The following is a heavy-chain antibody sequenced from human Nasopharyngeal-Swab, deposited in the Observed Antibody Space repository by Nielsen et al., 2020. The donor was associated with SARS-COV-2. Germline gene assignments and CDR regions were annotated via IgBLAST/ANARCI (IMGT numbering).Heavy chain of an antibody. CDR3: ARAGYSSSWYL. CDR1: GFTSSSYE. V-gene: IGHV3-48*03. J-gene: IGHJ5*02. CDR2: ISSSGSTI. Sequence: GGSLRLSCAASGFTSSSYEMNWVRQAPGKGLEWVSYISSSGSTIYYADSVKGRFTISRDNAKNSLYLQMNSLRAEDTAVYYCARAGYSSSWYLWGQGTLVTVSS. D-gene: IGHD6-13*01.